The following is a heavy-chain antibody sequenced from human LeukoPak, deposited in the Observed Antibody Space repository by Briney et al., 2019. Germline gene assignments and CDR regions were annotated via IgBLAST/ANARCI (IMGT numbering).Heavy chain of an antibody. CDR2: IYAGDSDA. J-gene: IGHJ6*02. CDR1: GFRFSTFW. CDR3: ANLPPYGLDV. Sequence: GESLKISCKGSGFRFSTFWIGWVRQMPGKGLEWMGVIYAGDSDARYSPSFQGQVTISADKSISTAYLQWSSLKASDSATYYCANLPPYGLDVWGQGTTVMVSS. V-gene: IGHV5-51*01.